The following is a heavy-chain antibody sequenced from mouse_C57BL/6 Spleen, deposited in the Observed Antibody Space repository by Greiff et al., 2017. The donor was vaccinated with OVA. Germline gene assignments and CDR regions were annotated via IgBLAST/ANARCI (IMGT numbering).Heavy chain of an antibody. CDR1: GYTFTSYW. CDR2: IDPSDSYT. V-gene: IGHV1-50*01. CDR3: ARRGDGYFYWYFDV. D-gene: IGHD2-3*01. J-gene: IGHJ1*03. Sequence: QVQLQQPGAELVKPGASVKLSCKASGYTFTSYWMQWVKQRPGQGLEWIGEIDPSDSYTNYNQKFKGKATLTVDTSSSTAYLQLSSLTSEDSAVYDCARRGDGYFYWYFDVWGTGTTVTVSS.